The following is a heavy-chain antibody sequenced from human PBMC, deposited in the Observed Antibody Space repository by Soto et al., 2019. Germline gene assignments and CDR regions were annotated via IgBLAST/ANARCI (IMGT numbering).Heavy chain of an antibody. J-gene: IGHJ4*02. CDR3: ARTKETGWDVSADYYDSSGYYPIDY. Sequence: GGSLRLSCAASGFTFSSYGMHWVRQAPGKGLEWVAVISYDGSNKYYADSVKGRFTISRDNSKNTLYLQMNSLRAEDTAVYYCARTKETGWDVSADYYDSSGYYPIDYWGQGTLVTVSS. D-gene: IGHD3-22*01. CDR1: GFTFSSYG. CDR2: ISYDGSNK. V-gene: IGHV3-30*03.